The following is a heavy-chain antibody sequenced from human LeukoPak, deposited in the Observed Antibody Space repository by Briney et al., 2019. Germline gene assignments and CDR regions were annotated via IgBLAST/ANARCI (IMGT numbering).Heavy chain of an antibody. V-gene: IGHV3-48*03. CDR1: GFTFSSYE. D-gene: IGHD5-18*01. CDR2: ITSSAGTI. J-gene: IGHJ4*02. CDR3: ARVHHNTAMVDIDY. Sequence: GGSLRLSCAASGFTFSSYEMHWVRQAPGKGLEWISYITSSAGTIYYADPVKGRFTISRDNAKSSLYLQMNSLRVEDTAVYYCARVHHNTAMVDIDYWGQGTLVTVSS.